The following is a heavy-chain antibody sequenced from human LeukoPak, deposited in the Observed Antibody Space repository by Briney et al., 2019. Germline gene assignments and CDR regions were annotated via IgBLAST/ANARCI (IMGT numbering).Heavy chain of an antibody. V-gene: IGHV3-7*03. J-gene: IGHJ4*02. D-gene: IGHD5-12*01. Sequence: GGSLRLSCTASGFTFSSHWMTWVRQPPGKGLEWVANIKEDGSVKYYVDSVKGRFTISRDNTKNALYLQMNSLRADDTAVYFCARDSTWRLDCWGQGTLITVPS. CDR1: GFTFSSHW. CDR2: IKEDGSVK. CDR3: ARDSTWRLDC.